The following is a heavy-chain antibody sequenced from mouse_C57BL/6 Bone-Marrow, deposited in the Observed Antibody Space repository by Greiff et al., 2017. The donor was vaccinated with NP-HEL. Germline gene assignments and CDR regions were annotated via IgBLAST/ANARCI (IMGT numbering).Heavy chain of an antibody. D-gene: IGHD2-3*01. CDR3: ARGGIYDGYYVWFAY. Sequence: EVKLVESGPGLVKPSQSLSLTCSVTGYSITSGYYWNWIRQFPGNKLEWMCYISYDGSNNYNPSLKNRISITRDTSKNQFFLKLNSVTTEDTATYYCARGGIYDGYYVWFAYWGQGTLVTVSA. V-gene: IGHV3-6*01. CDR1: GYSITSGYY. J-gene: IGHJ3*01. CDR2: ISYDGSN.